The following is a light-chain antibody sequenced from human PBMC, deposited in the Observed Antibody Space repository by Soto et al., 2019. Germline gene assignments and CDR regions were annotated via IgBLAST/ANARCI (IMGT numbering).Light chain of an antibody. CDR3: QHYNSYSEA. CDR1: QSVTNNY. V-gene: IGKV3-20*01. Sequence: EIVLTQSPGTLSLSPGERATLSCRASQSVTNNYLAWYQHKPGQAPRLLIYGASSRATGIPDRFSGSGSGTDFTLTISRLEPEDFATYYCQHYNSYSEAFGQGTKVELK. J-gene: IGKJ1*01. CDR2: GAS.